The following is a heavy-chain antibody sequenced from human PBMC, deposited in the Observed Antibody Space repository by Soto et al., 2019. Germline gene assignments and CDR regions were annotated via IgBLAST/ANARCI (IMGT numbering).Heavy chain of an antibody. V-gene: IGHV4-30-2*01. Sequence: QLQLQESGSGLVKPSQTLSLTCAVSGGSISSGGYSWSWIRQPPGKGLEWIGYIYHSGSTYYNPSLKSRVTIXXDXSMXQFSLKLSSVTAADTAVYYCAGGYYYDSSGYSFDYWGQGTLVTVST. D-gene: IGHD3-22*01. CDR1: GGSISSGGYS. J-gene: IGHJ4*02. CDR2: IYHSGST. CDR3: AGGYYYDSSGYSFDY.